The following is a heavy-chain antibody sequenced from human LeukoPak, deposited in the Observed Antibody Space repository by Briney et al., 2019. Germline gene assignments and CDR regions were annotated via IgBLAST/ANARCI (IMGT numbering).Heavy chain of an antibody. V-gene: IGHV3-23*01. D-gene: IGHD5-24*01. CDR1: GFTFSNAW. J-gene: IGHJ4*02. CDR3: AKDDAWLQYGN. CDR2: ISPNGVIT. Sequence: AGGSLRLSCAASGFTFSNAWMSWVRQAPGKGLEWVSGISPNGVITYYADSVKGRFTISRDNSKGTVYLQMNSLRPEDTAVYYCAKDDAWLQYGNWGRGTLVTVSS.